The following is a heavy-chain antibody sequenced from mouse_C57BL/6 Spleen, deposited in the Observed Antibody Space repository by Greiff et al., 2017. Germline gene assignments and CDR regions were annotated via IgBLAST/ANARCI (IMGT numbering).Heavy chain of an antibody. CDR3: ARERGRRGRDY. CDR2: INPSNGGT. V-gene: IGHV1-53*01. Sequence: QVQLQQPGTELVKPGASVKLSCKASGYTFTSYWMHWVKQRPGPGLEWIGNINPSNGGTNYNEKFKSKATLTVDKSTSTAYMQLSSLTSEDTAVYYWARERGRRGRDYWGQGTTLTVSS. CDR1: GYTFTSYW. J-gene: IGHJ2*01.